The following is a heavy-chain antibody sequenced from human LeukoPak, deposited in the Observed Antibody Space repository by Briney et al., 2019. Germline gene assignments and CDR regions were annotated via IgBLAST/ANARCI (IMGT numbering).Heavy chain of an antibody. CDR1: GCTFSSYA. V-gene: IGHV1-69*05. Sequence: SVKVSCKASGCTFSSYAIGWVRQAPAQGLEWMGGIITSFGTANYAQKFQGRVTISTDETTSTDYLELSSLTSDDTAVYYCTRSSSGGANYYYYYMDVWGKGTTVTVSS. J-gene: IGHJ6*03. CDR3: TRSSSGGANYYYYYMDV. D-gene: IGHD3-16*01. CDR2: IITSFGTA.